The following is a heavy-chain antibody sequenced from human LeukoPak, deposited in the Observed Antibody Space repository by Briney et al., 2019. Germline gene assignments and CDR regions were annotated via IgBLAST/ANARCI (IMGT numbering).Heavy chain of an antibody. CDR2: IHTSGST. CDR1: GASISTYY. Sequence: SETLSLTCTVSGASISTYYWTWIRQPAGKGPEWIGRIHTSGSTNYNPSLKSRVNMSVDTSKNQFSLKMNSLTAADTAVYYCARVTDPRYNWLDPWGQGTLVTVSS. J-gene: IGHJ5*02. CDR3: ARVTDPRYNWLDP. D-gene: IGHD2-21*02. V-gene: IGHV4-4*07.